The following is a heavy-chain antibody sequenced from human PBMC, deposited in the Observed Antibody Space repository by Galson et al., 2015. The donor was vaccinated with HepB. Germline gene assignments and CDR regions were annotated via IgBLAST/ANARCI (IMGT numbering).Heavy chain of an antibody. D-gene: IGHD2-21*01. CDR2: SYSRGST. Sequence: SETLSLTCIVSDASISHYYWSWIRQPPGKGLEWIGYSYSRGSTNYSPSLRSRLTISVDTSKNQLSLQLTSVTSADTAVYYCARVKSIGDSRVDAMDVWGQGTTVTVSS. V-gene: IGHV4-59*01. CDR1: DASISHYY. CDR3: ARVKSIGDSRVDAMDV. J-gene: IGHJ6*02.